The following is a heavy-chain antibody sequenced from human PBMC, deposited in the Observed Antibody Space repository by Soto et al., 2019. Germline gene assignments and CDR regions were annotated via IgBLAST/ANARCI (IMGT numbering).Heavy chain of an antibody. Sequence: GGTLRLSCAASGFTFSNYAMSWVRQAPGKGLEWVSVISGSGGSTFYADSVKGRFTLSRDNSKNTLYLQMNSLRAEDTAVYYCAKGGMDNHYYLFDYSGQGTLVTVSS. D-gene: IGHD1-26*01. J-gene: IGHJ4*02. V-gene: IGHV3-23*01. CDR3: AKGGMDNHYYLFDY. CDR2: ISGSGGST. CDR1: GFTFSNYA.